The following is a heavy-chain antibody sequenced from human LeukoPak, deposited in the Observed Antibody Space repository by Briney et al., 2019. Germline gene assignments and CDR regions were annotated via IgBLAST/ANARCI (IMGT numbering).Heavy chain of an antibody. D-gene: IGHD3-22*01. CDR1: GFTFSSYS. CDR3: ARARDSSGTDYFDY. CDR2: IKQDGSEK. Sequence: GGSLRLSCAASGFTFSSYSMNWVRQAPGKGLEWVANIKQDGSEKYYVDSVKGRFTISRDNAKNSLYLQMNSLRAEDTAVYYCARARDSSGTDYFDYWGQGTLVTVSS. J-gene: IGHJ4*02. V-gene: IGHV3-7*01.